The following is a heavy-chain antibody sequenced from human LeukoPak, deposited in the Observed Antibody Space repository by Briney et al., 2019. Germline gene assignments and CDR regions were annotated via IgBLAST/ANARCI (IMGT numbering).Heavy chain of an antibody. Sequence: GGSLRLSCAASGFTFINYAMNWVRQAPGKGLEWVSSISSSSSYIYYADSVKGRFTISRDNAKNSLYLQMNSLRAEDTAVYYCARGRKHIVVVTAPPGYWGQGTLVTVSS. V-gene: IGHV3-21*01. D-gene: IGHD2-21*02. CDR1: GFTFINYA. J-gene: IGHJ4*02. CDR3: ARGRKHIVVVTAPPGY. CDR2: ISSSSSYI.